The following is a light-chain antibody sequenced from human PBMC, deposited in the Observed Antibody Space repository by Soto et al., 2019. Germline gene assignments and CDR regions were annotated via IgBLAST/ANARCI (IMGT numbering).Light chain of an antibody. CDR3: SSYAGSNNLV. Sequence: QSALTHPPSASGSPGQSVTISCTGTSSDVGGYNYVSWYQQHPGKAPKLMIYEVSKRPSGVPDRFSGSKSGNTAALTGSGLQAEDEADYYCSSYAGSNNLVFGGGTKLPVL. CDR2: EVS. CDR1: SSDVGGYNY. J-gene: IGLJ2*01. V-gene: IGLV2-8*01.